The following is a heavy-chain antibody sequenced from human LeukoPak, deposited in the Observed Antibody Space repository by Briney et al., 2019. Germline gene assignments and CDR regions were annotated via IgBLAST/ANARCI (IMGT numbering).Heavy chain of an antibody. D-gene: IGHD2-15*01. CDR1: EFTFSSYS. V-gene: IGHV3-21*01. CDR3: ARDCSGGSCYYSMAFDY. J-gene: IGHJ4*02. CDR2: ISSSSSYI. Sequence: GGSLRLSCAASEFTFSSYSMNWVRQAPGKGLKWVSSISSSSSYIYYADSVKGRFTISRDNAKNSLYLQMNSLRAEDTAVYYCARDCSGGSCYYSMAFDYWGQGTLVTVSS.